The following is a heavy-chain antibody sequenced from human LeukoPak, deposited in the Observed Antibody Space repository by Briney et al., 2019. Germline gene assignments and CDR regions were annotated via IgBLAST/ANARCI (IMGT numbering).Heavy chain of an antibody. J-gene: IGHJ4*02. CDR2: IYYSGST. CDR3: ARDGLSGYPGDY. Sequence: SETLSLTCTVSGGSISSYYWSRIRQPPGKGLEWIGYIYYSGSTNYNPSLKSRVTISVDTSKNQFSLKLSSVTAADTAVYYCARDGLSGYPGDYWGQGTLVTVSS. V-gene: IGHV4-59*01. D-gene: IGHD5-12*01. CDR1: GGSISSYY.